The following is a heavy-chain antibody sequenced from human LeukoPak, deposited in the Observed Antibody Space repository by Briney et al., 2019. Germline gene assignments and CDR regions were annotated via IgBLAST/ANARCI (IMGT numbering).Heavy chain of an antibody. CDR1: GGSISSYY. D-gene: IGHD4-23*01. V-gene: IGHV4-59*01. CDR2: IFYTGST. Sequence: SETLSLTCTVSGGSISSYYWSWIRQPPGKGLEWIGYIFYTGSTNYNPSLKSRVTISVLTSKNRFSLMLSSVTAADTAVYYCAALTGGDDAFDIWGQGTMVTASS. J-gene: IGHJ3*02. CDR3: AALTGGDDAFDI.